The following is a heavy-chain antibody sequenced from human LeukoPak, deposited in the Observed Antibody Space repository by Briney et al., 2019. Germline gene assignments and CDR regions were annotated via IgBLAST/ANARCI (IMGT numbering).Heavy chain of an antibody. CDR1: GFTFSSYS. J-gene: IGHJ3*02. D-gene: IGHD6-6*01. CDR3: ETRPLGPDAFDI. CDR2: ISSSSSYI. Sequence: GGSLRLSCAASGFTFSSYSMNWVRQAPGKGLEWVSSISSSSSYIYYADSVKGRFTISRDNAKNSLYLQMNSLRAEDTAVYYCETRPLGPDAFDIWGQGTMVTVSS. V-gene: IGHV3-21*01.